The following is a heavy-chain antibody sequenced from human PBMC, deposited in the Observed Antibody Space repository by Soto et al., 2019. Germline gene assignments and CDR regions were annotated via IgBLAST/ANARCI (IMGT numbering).Heavy chain of an antibody. CDR1: GGTLSSYA. Sequence: SVKVSCKASGGTLSSYAISWVRQAPGQGLEWMGGIIPIFGTANYAQKFQGRVTITADESTSTAYMELSSLRSEDTAVYYCAVGYCSSTSCYTGYYGMDVWGQGTTVTVSS. CDR3: AVGYCSSTSCYTGYYGMDV. J-gene: IGHJ6*02. V-gene: IGHV1-69*13. CDR2: IIPIFGTA. D-gene: IGHD2-2*02.